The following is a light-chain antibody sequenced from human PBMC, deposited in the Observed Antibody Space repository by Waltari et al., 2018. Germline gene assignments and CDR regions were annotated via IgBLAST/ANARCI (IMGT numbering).Light chain of an antibody. CDR1: QSVLYSSTNENY. V-gene: IGKV4-1*01. Sequence: DIVMTQSPDSLAVPLGERATISCKSSQSVLYSSTNENYLAWYQQKPGQPPKLLISWASVREFGVPDRFTGSGSGTDFTLTISSLQAEDVAVYYCQQYYDTLWTFGQGTKVEIK. CDR2: WAS. J-gene: IGKJ1*01. CDR3: QQYYDTLWT.